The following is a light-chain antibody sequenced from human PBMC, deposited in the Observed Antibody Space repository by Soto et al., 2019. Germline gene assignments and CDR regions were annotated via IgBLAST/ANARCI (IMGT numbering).Light chain of an antibody. Sequence: DIQMTQSPSTLSASVGERVTITSRASQTVSSWLAWYQQKPGKAPKLLIYDVSSLESGVPSRFSGSGPGTEFTLTISSLQPDDFATYYCQQYYSYSRTFGQGTKVDIK. CDR3: QQYYSYSRT. J-gene: IGKJ1*01. CDR1: QTVSSW. CDR2: DVS. V-gene: IGKV1-5*01.